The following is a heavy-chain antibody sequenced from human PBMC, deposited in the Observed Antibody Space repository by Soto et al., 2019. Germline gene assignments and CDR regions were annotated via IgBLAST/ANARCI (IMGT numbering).Heavy chain of an antibody. CDR2: IYYRGSP. D-gene: IGHD2-15*01. CDR3: ARGSVVQHWYFAL. Sequence: SETLSLTCTVSGGFVSSYYWSWIRQPPGKELEWIGYIYYRGSPDYNPSLKSRVTISLDTPKNQFSLKLGSVTAADTAVYYCARGSVVQHWYFALWGRGTLVPVSS. V-gene: IGHV4-59*02. J-gene: IGHJ2*01. CDR1: GGFVSSYY.